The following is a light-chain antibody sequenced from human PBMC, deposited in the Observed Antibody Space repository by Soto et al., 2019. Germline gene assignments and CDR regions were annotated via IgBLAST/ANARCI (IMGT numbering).Light chain of an antibody. J-gene: IGLJ2*01. Sequence: QLVLTQSPSASASLGASVKLTCTLSSGHSNYAVAWHQQQPEKGPRFLMKFNSDGSHNKGDGIPDRFSGSTSGAERYLTISSLQSEDEGAYYCQSWGSGIPVFGGGTKLTVL. CDR2: FNSDGSH. CDR1: SGHSNYA. CDR3: QSWGSGIPV. V-gene: IGLV4-69*01.